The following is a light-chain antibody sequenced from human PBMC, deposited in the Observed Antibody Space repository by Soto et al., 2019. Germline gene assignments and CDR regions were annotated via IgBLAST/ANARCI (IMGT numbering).Light chain of an antibody. CDR3: QSYNDWPFA. CDR2: GVS. Sequence: EIVMTQSPATLSVSPGERVTLSCRASESLFGFLAWYQHKPGQAPRLLIHGVSTKATGVPARFSGSGSATDFTLTITSLQSDDSAVYYCQSYNDWPFAFGQGTKLEI. V-gene: IGKV3-15*01. CDR1: ESLFGF. J-gene: IGKJ2*01.